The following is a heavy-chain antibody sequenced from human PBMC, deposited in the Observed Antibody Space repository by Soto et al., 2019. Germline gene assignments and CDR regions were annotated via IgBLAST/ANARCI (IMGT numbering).Heavy chain of an antibody. CDR2: IYYSGST. D-gene: IGHD1-20*01. Sequence: TSETLSLTCTVSGGSISSSSYYWGWIRQPPGKGLEWIGSIYYSGSTYYTPSLKSRVTISVDTSKNQFSLKLSSVTAADTVLHYCARSGYNWNGYYYYMDVWGKGTTVTVSS. V-gene: IGHV4-39*01. CDR3: ARSGYNWNGYYYYMDV. CDR1: GGSISSSSYY. J-gene: IGHJ6*03.